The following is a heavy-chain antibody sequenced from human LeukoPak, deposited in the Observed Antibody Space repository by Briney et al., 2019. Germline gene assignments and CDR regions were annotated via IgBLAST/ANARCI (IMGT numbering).Heavy chain of an antibody. Sequence: SETLSLTCTVSGGSLSSYYWSWIRQPPGKGLEWIGYIYYSGSTNYNPSLKSRVTISVDTSKNQFSLKLSSVTAADTAVYYCARETVRGVTLWGQGTLVTVSS. CDR1: GGSLSSYY. CDR3: ARETVRGVTL. J-gene: IGHJ4*02. CDR2: IYYSGST. V-gene: IGHV4-59*01. D-gene: IGHD3-10*01.